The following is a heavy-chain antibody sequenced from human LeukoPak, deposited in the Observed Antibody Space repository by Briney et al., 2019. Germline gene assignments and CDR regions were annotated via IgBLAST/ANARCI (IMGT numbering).Heavy chain of an antibody. D-gene: IGHD4-23*01. CDR2: IYHSGST. V-gene: IGHV4-30-2*01. CDR1: GGSIISGGYS. J-gene: IGHJ4*02. Sequence: PSETLSLTCAVSGGSIISGGYSWSWIRQPPGKGLEWIGYIYHSGSTYYNPSLKSRVTISVDRSKNQFSLKLSSVTAADTAVYYCARYAGGNRYFDYWGQGTLVTVSS. CDR3: ARYAGGNRYFDY.